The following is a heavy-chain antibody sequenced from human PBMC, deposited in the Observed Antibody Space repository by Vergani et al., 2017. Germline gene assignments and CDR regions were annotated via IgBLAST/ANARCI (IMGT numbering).Heavy chain of an antibody. J-gene: IGHJ4*02. CDR3: ARGEVLEFDY. CDR1: GGSFSGYY. V-gene: IGHV4-34*01. CDR2: IKHSGST. Sequence: QVQIQQWGAGLLKPSETLSLSCAVYGGSFSGYYWSCIRQPPGKGLVCIGEIKHSGSTNYNPSLKSRVTISVDTSKNQFSLRLNSVSAEDTTVYYCARGEVLEFDYWCQEILVTVSS. D-gene: IGHD5-24*01.